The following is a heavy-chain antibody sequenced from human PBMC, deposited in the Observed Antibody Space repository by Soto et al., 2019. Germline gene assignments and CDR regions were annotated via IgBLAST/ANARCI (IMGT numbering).Heavy chain of an antibody. D-gene: IGHD3-3*01. J-gene: IGHJ6*03. CDR1: GFTLGDYA. V-gene: IGHV3-49*03. Sequence: GGSLRLSCTASGFTLGDYAMSWFRQAPGKGLEWVGFIRRKAYGGTTEYAASVKGRFTISRDDSKSTAYLQMNSLKTEDTAVYYCTRDDYDFWSGYFRPQSYYYMDVWGKGTTVTVSS. CDR2: IRRKAYGGTT. CDR3: TRDDYDFWSGYFRPQSYYYMDV.